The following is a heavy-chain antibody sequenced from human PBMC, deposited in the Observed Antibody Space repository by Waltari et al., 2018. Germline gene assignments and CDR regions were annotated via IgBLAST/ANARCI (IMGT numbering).Heavy chain of an antibody. V-gene: IGHV3-23*01. J-gene: IGHJ3*02. CDR3: AKTDSSGYYFDAFDI. Sequence: WVRQGPGKGLGCVSAISGSGGSTYYADSVKGRLTISRDNSKNTLYLQMNSLRAEDTAVYYCAKTDSSGYYFDAFDIWGQGTMVTVSS. D-gene: IGHD3-22*01. CDR2: ISGSGGST.